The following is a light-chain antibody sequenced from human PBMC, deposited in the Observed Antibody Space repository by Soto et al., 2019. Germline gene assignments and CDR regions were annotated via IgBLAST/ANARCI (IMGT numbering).Light chain of an antibody. CDR2: DAS. CDR1: QGVSSY. Sequence: EIVLTQSPGTLSLSPGERATLSCGASQGVSSYLAWYQQKPGQAPRLLIYDASNRATGIPARFSGSGSGTDFTLTISSLEPEDFAVYYCQQRSNWPPYTFGQGTKVDIK. V-gene: IGKV3-11*01. J-gene: IGKJ2*01. CDR3: QQRSNWPPYT.